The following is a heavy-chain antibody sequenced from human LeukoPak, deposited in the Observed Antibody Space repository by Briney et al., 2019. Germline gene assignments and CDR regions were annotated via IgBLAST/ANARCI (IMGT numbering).Heavy chain of an antibody. CDR3: AKDPCSGGSCYSYYYHYYMDV. Sequence: PGGSLRLSCAASEFTFSSYGMHWVRQAPGKGLEWVAFIWYDGNTKYYADSVKGRFTISRDNSKNTLYLQMNSLRAEDTAVYYYAKDPCSGGSCYSYYYHYYMDVWGKGTTVTVSS. D-gene: IGHD2-15*01. J-gene: IGHJ6*03. CDR2: IWYDGNTK. V-gene: IGHV3-30*02. CDR1: EFTFSSYG.